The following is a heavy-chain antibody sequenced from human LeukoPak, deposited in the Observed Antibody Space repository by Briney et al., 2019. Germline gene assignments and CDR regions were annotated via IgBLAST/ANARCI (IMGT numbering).Heavy chain of an antibody. CDR3: ARQAGSYYRFDY. CDR2: IYHSGST. CDR1: GYSISCGYY. V-gene: IGHV4-38-2*01. J-gene: IGHJ4*02. Sequence: SETLSLTCAVSGYSISCGYYWGWIRQPLWNALVWIGSIYHSGSTYYNPSLKSRVTISVDTSKNQFSLELSSVTAADTAVYYCARQAGSYYRFDYWGQGTLVTVSS. D-gene: IGHD3-10*01.